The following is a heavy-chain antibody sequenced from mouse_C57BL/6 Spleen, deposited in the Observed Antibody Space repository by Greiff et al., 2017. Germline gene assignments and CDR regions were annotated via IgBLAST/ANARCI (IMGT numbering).Heavy chain of an antibody. CDR3: ARDYGSSYGFAY. Sequence: ESGPGLVKPSQSLSLTCSVTGYSITSGYYWNWIRQFPGNKLEWMGYISYDGSNNYNPSLKNRISVTRDTSKNQFFLKLNSVTTEDTATYYWARDYGSSYGFAYWGQGTLVTVSA. D-gene: IGHD1-1*01. CDR1: GYSITSGYY. CDR2: ISYDGSN. V-gene: IGHV3-6*01. J-gene: IGHJ3*01.